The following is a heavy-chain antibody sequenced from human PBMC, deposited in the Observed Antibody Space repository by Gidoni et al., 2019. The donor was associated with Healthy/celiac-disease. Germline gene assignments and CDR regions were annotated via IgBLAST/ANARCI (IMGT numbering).Heavy chain of an antibody. CDR3: ARIAGYSYGYDFWYFDL. J-gene: IGHJ2*01. D-gene: IGHD5-18*01. CDR2: IYTSGST. V-gene: IGHV4-61*02. CDR1: GGSISSASYY. Sequence: QVQLQESGPGLVKPSQTLSLTCTVSGGSISSASYYWSWIRQPAGKGLEWIGRIYTSGSTNYNPSLKSRVTISVDTSKNQFSLKLSSVTAADTAVYYCARIAGYSYGYDFWYFDLWGRGTLVTVSS.